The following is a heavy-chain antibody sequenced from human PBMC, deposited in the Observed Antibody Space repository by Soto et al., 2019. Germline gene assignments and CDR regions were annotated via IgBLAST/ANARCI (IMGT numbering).Heavy chain of an antibody. CDR1: GYSFTSYW. CDR2: IDPSDSYT. CDR3: ARRKVVGAYYYGMDV. Sequence: EVQLVQSGAEVKKPGESLRISCKGSGYSFTSYWISWVRQMPGKGLEWMGRIDPSDSYTNYSPSFQGHVTISADKSISTAYLQWSSLKASDTVMYYCARRKVVGAYYYGMDVWGQGTTVTVSS. D-gene: IGHD1-26*01. V-gene: IGHV5-10-1*03. J-gene: IGHJ6*02.